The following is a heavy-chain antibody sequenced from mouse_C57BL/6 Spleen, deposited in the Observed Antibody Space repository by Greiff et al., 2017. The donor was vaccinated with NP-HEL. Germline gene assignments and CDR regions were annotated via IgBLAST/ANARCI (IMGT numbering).Heavy chain of an antibody. V-gene: IGHV1-54*01. J-gene: IGHJ3*01. Sequence: QVQLQQSGAELVRPGTSVKVSCKASGYAFTNYLIEWVKQRPGQGLEWIGVINPGSGGTNYNEKFKGKATLTADKSSSTAYMQLSSLTSDDSAVYFCARGLGRGGFAYWGQGTLVTVSA. CDR2: INPGSGGT. D-gene: IGHD4-1*01. CDR1: GYAFTNYL. CDR3: ARGLGRGGFAY.